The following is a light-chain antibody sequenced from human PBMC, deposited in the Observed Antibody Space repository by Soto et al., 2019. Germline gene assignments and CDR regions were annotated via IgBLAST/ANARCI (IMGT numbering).Light chain of an antibody. J-gene: IGKJ5*01. Sequence: DIQMTQSPSSLSASVGDTVTMTCRASQSIALSVNWYQQKPGKAPKLLIYVAFTLESGVPSRFSGSGSGTEFTLTIRRLQPEDFATYYCQQSFRSPISFGQGTRLE. CDR3: QQSFRSPIS. CDR1: QSIALS. CDR2: VAF. V-gene: IGKV1-39*01.